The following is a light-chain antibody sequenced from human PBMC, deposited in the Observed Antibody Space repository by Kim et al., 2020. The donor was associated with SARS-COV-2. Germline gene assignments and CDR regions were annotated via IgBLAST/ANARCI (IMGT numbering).Light chain of an antibody. Sequence: LSPGERATRSCRASQSVSSNYVAWYQQKPGQAPRLLIYIASSRATGIPDRFSGSGSGTDFTLTISRLEPEDFAVYYCQQYGSSRTFGQGTKVEVK. CDR3: QQYGSSRT. J-gene: IGKJ1*01. CDR1: QSVSSNY. CDR2: IAS. V-gene: IGKV3-20*01.